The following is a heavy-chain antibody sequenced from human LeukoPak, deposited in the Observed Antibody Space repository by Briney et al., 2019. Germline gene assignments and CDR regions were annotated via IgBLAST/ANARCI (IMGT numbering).Heavy chain of an antibody. Sequence: PGRSLRLSCAASGFTFSSYGMHWVRQAPGKGLEWVAVISYDGSNKYYADSVKGRFTISRDNSKNTLYLRMNSLRAEDTAVYYCAKDSYYYDSSGYYLFGSSLDYWGQGTLVTVSS. V-gene: IGHV3-30*18. CDR3: AKDSYYYDSSGYYLFGSSLDY. CDR2: ISYDGSNK. J-gene: IGHJ4*02. D-gene: IGHD3-22*01. CDR1: GFTFSSYG.